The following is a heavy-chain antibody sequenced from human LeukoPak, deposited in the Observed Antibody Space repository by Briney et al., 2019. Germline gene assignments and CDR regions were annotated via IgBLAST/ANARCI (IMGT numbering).Heavy chain of an antibody. Sequence: PSETLSLTCAVYGGSFSGYYWSWIRQPPGKGLEWIGEINHSGSTNYNPSLKSRVTISVDTSRNQFSLKLSSVTAADTAVYYCARGSSSYDYWGQGTLVTVSS. V-gene: IGHV4-34*01. CDR3: ARGSSSYDY. CDR1: GGSFSGYY. CDR2: INHSGST. D-gene: IGHD6-13*01. J-gene: IGHJ4*02.